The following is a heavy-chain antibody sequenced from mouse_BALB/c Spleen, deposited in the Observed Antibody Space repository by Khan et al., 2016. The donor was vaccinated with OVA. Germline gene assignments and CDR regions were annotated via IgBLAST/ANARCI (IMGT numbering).Heavy chain of an antibody. V-gene: IGHV1-80*01. D-gene: IGHD2-3*01. CDR1: GHAFSDYW. J-gene: IGHJ3*01. CDR2: IYPGDGDS. CDR3: ASEGYDCYYRAWFAY. Sequence: QVQLKESGAELVRPGSSVKISCKASGHAFSDYWMNWVKQRPGQGLEWIGQIYPGDGDSNYNGKFKGKATLTVDKASSTAYMQISSLTAEDSAVYFCASEGYDCYYRAWFAYWGQGTLVTVSA.